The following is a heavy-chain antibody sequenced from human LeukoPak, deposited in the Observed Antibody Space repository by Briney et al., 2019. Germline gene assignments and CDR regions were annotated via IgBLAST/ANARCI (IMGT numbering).Heavy chain of an antibody. CDR2: IYYSGST. CDR1: GGSISSSSYY. J-gene: IGHJ5*02. Sequence: PSETLSLTCTVSGGSISSSSYYWGWIRQPPGKGLEWIGSIYYSGSTYYNPSLKSRVTISVDTSKNQFSLKLSSVTAADTAVYYCARKRDIVVVVAASEGWFDPWGQGTLVTVSS. CDR3: ARKRDIVVVVAASEGWFDP. V-gene: IGHV4-39*07. D-gene: IGHD2-15*01.